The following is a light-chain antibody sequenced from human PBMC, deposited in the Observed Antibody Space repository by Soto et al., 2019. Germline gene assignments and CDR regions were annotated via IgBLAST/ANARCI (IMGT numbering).Light chain of an antibody. CDR3: SSYAGSNNLV. Sequence: QSVLTQPPSASGTPGQRVTISCSGSSSNIGSNTVNWYQRLPGTAPKLLIYTNNQRPSGVPDRFSGSKSGNTASLTVSGLQAEDEADYYCSSYAGSNNLVFGGGTKLTVL. CDR2: TNN. CDR1: SSNIGSNT. J-gene: IGLJ3*02. V-gene: IGLV1-44*01.